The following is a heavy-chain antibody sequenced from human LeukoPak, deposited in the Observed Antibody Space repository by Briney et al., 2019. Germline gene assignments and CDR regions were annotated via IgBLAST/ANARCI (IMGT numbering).Heavy chain of an antibody. J-gene: IGHJ4*02. V-gene: IGHV4-39*01. CDR1: GASISGGTYY. CDR2: IYYTGST. D-gene: IGHD1-26*01. CDR3: ARRGGSGRAFDY. Sequence: PSETLSLTCSVSGASISGGTYYWGWIRQPPGEGLEWIGSIYYTGSTYDNPSLKSRVTISVDTSKNQFSLKLSSVTAADTAVYYCARRGGSGRAFDYWGQGTLVTVSS.